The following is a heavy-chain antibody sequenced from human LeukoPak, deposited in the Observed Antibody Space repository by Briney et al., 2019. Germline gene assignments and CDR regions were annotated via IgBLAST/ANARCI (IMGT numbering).Heavy chain of an antibody. CDR1: GFTFSRFG. CDR3: AQKGGTDH. CDR2: ISSSSSAI. J-gene: IGHJ4*02. Sequence: PGGSLRLSCAASGFTFSRFGMNWVRQAPGKGLEWISYISSSSSAIYDADSVKCRFTISRDNAKNSLYLQMSSLRDEDTAVYYCAQKGGTDHWGQGTLVTVSS. D-gene: IGHD2-15*01. V-gene: IGHV3-48*02.